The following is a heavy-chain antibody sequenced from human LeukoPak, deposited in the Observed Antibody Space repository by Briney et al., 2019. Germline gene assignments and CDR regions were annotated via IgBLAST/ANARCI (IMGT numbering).Heavy chain of an antibody. J-gene: IGHJ4*02. CDR2: ISYDGSNK. CDR3: ARAGIAVDYRGFDY. V-gene: IGHV3-30*03. CDR1: GFTFSSYG. Sequence: PGRSLRLSCAASGFTFSSYGMHWVRQGPGKELEWVAVISYDGSNKYYADSVKGRFTISRDNSKNTLYVQMNSLRGEDTAVYYCARAGIAVDYRGFDYWGQGTLVTVSS. D-gene: IGHD6-19*01.